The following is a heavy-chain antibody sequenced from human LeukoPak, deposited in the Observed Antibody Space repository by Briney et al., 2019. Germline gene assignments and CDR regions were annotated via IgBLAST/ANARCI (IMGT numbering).Heavy chain of an antibody. CDR2: IYYSGST. CDR3: ARDRRGYYDSSGYYWFDP. J-gene: IGHJ5*02. CDR1: GGSISSGGYY. V-gene: IGHV4-31*03. Sequence: PSQTLSLTCTVSGGSISSGGYYWRWIRQHPGKGLEWIGYIYYSGSTYYNPSLKSRVTISVDTSKNQFSLKLSSVTAADTAVYYCARDRRGYYDSSGYYWFDPWGQGTLVTVSS. D-gene: IGHD3-22*01.